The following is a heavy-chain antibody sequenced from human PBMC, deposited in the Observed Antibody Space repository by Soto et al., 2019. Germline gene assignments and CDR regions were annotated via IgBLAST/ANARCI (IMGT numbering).Heavy chain of an antibody. Sequence: QVQLVQSGAEVKKPGSSVKVSCKASGGTFSSYAISWVRQAPGQGLEWMGGLIPLFDMTNYAQKFQGRVAMTADKSTGTAYMELSGLRSEDTAISYCARGVWDCSGGGCSGWFDPWGQGTLVTVSS. J-gene: IGHJ5*02. CDR2: LIPLFDMT. CDR3: ARGVWDCSGGGCSGWFDP. V-gene: IGHV1-69*17. D-gene: IGHD2-15*01. CDR1: GGTFSSYA.